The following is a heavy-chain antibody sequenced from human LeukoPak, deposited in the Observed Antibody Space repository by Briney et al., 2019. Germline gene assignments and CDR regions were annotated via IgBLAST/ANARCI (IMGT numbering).Heavy chain of an antibody. V-gene: IGHV3-53*01. CDR3: ARDPRFCGSLQC. Sequence: GGSLRLSCAASGFTVRSSYMSWVRQAPGKGLEWVSVIYSGGSPDYADSAKGRFTISSDNSKNTLYLQMNSLRVDDTAVYYCARDPRFCGSLQCWGQGTLVTVSS. D-gene: IGHD1-26*01. J-gene: IGHJ4*02. CDR2: IYSGGSP. CDR1: GFTVRSSY.